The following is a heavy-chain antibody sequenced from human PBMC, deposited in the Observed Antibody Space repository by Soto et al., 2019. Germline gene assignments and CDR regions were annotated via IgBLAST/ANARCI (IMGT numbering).Heavy chain of an antibody. D-gene: IGHD2-15*01. V-gene: IGHV4-39*01. Sequence: SETLSLTCTVSGGSISSSSYYWGWIRQPPGKGLEWIGSIYYSGSTYYNPSLKSRVTISVDTSKNQFSLKLSSVTAADTAVYYCASGQLGYCSGGSCIDAFDIWGQGTMVTVSS. CDR2: IYYSGST. J-gene: IGHJ3*02. CDR3: ASGQLGYCSGGSCIDAFDI. CDR1: GGSISSSSYY.